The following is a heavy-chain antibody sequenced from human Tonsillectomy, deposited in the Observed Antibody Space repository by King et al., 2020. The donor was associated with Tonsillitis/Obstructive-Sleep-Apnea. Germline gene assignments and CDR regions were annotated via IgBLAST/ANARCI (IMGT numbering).Heavy chain of an antibody. Sequence: VQLVESGAEVKKPGESLRISCKGSGYTFTSYWISWVRQMPGKGLEWMGTIDPSDSYTNYSPSFQGHVTISADKSISTAYLQWSSLKASDTAMYYCASHTGYSNGYRYGMDVSGQGTTVTVSS. V-gene: IGHV5-10-1*03. J-gene: IGHJ6*02. CDR3: ASHTGYSNGYRYGMDV. CDR1: GYTFTSYW. CDR2: IDPSDSYT. D-gene: IGHD5-18*01.